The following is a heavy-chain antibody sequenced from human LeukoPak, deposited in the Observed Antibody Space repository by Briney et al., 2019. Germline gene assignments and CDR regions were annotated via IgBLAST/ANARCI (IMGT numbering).Heavy chain of an antibody. CDR2: IYYSGST. CDR1: GGSISSYY. D-gene: IGHD3-3*01. CDR3: ARGHWYYDFWNGYSTPFDY. J-gene: IGHJ4*02. Sequence: SETLSLTCTVSGGSISSYYWSWIRQPPGKGLEWIGYIYYSGSTNYNPSLKSRVTISVDTSKNQFSLKLSSVTAADTAVYYCARGHWYYDFWNGYSTPFDYWGQGTLVTVSS. V-gene: IGHV4-59*12.